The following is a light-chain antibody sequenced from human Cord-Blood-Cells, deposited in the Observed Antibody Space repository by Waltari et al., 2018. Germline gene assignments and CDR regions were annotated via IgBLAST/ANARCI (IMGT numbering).Light chain of an antibody. J-gene: IGLJ2*01. CDR2: HGS. CDR1: NLGDKY. V-gene: IGLV3-1*01. CDR3: QAWDSSTVV. Sequence: SYELTQPPSVSVSPGQTASITCSGDNLGDKYSCWYQQKPGQSPVLEIYHGSKPPSGIPEPFSGSTSGNAATLTISGTQAMDEADYCCQAWDSSTVVFGGGTKLTVL.